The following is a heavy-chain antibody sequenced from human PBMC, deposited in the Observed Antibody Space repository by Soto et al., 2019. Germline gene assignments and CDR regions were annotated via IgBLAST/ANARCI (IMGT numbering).Heavy chain of an antibody. V-gene: IGHV4-59*08. CDR2: IYHSGRT. CDR1: GGSISSYY. J-gene: IGHJ4*02. CDR3: ARAALTKFDY. D-gene: IGHD1-1*01. Sequence: SETLSLTCTVSGGSISSYYWSWIRQPPGKGLEWIGYIYHSGRTNYNPSLKSRVTIAVDTSKNQFSLKLSSVTAADTAAYYCARAALTKFDYWGQGTLVTVSS.